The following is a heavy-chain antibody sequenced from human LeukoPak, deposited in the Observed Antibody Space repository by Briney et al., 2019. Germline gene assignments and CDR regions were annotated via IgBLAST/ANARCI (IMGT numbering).Heavy chain of an antibody. CDR3: TLEAGQLVGFFDY. Sequence: PRGSLRLSCAVSGFTFSSYAMSWVRQAPGKGLEWVSAISGSGGSTYYADSVKGRFTISRDNSKNTLYLQMNSLRAEDTAVYYCTLEAGQLVGFFDYWGQGTLVTVSS. V-gene: IGHV3-23*01. J-gene: IGHJ4*02. CDR2: ISGSGGST. CDR1: GFTFSSYA. D-gene: IGHD6-13*01.